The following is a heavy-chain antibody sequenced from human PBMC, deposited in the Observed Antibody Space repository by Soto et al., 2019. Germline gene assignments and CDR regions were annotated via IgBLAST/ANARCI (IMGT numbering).Heavy chain of an antibody. V-gene: IGHV1-69*01. D-gene: IGHD2-15*01. Sequence: QVHLVQSGAEVKKPGSSVKVSCKASGGTFSTYPINWVRQAPGQGLEWMGGIIPFFGTTHSAQKFQGRLTITADESTSTTYMELSSLRSEDTSVYYCASRPVMEVAKYGNWFEPWGQGNLVTVS. J-gene: IGHJ5*02. CDR3: ASRPVMEVAKYGNWFEP. CDR2: IIPFFGTT. CDR1: GGTFSTYP.